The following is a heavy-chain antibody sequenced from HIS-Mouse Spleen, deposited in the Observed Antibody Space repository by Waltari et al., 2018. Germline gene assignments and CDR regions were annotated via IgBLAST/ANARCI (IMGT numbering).Heavy chain of an antibody. Sequence: QLQLQESGPGLVKPSETLSLPCTVSGGSISSSSSYWGWLRQPPGKGLEWIGSIYYSGSTYYNPSLKSRVTISVDTSKNQFSLKLSSVTAADTAVYYCASGVVVAATAVHFDYWGQGTLVTVSS. CDR2: IYYSGST. D-gene: IGHD2-15*01. J-gene: IGHJ4*02. CDR3: ASGVVVAATAVHFDY. CDR1: GGSISSSSSY. V-gene: IGHV4-39*07.